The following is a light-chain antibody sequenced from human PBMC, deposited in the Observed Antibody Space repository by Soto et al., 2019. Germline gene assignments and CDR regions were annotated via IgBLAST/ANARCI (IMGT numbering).Light chain of an antibody. CDR1: SSDVGNYNL. CDR3: CSYAGSNTYV. J-gene: IGLJ1*01. Sequence: QSALTQPASVSGSPGQSITISCTGTSSDVGNYNLVSWYQHHPGKAPKFMIYGVTKRPSGVSDRFSGSKSGNTASLTITGLQAEDEADYYCCSYAGSNTYVFGTGTKAPS. CDR2: GVT. V-gene: IGLV2-23*02.